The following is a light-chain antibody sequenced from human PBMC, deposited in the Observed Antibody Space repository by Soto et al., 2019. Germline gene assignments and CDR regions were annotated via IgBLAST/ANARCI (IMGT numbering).Light chain of an antibody. V-gene: IGLV7-43*01. J-gene: IGLJ2*01. CDR2: STS. Sequence: QAVVTQEPSLTVSPGGTVTLTCASSAGAVTSAYYTNWLQQKPGLAPRALIYSTSEKHSWTPARFSGALLGGKAALTLSAAQAEDEADYDCLLYYGGAQVLFGGGTKLTVL. CDR1: AGAVTSAYY. CDR3: LLYYGGAQVL.